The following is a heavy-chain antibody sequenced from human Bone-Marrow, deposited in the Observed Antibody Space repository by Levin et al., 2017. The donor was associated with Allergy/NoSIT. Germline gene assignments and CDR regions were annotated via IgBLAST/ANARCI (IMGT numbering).Heavy chain of an antibody. CDR3: ARSNSRDGYNYFFDS. Sequence: PGGSLRLSCAASGFTFSSHTMNWVRQAPGKGLEWVSFIRASAMNKYYADSVRGRFTVSRDDAKNSLYLEMNSLRADDTAVYYCARSNSRDGYNYFFDSWGQGTLVTVSA. CDR1: GFTFSSHT. J-gene: IGHJ4*02. D-gene: IGHD5-24*01. CDR2: IRASAMNK. V-gene: IGHV3-21*01.